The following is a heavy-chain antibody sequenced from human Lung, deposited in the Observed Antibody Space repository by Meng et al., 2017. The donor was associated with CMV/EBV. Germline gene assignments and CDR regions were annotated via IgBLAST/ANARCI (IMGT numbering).Heavy chain of an antibody. CDR1: AFTVSSNY. Sequence: GGSLRLSCAASAFTVSSNYMSWVRQAPGKGLEWVSVIYSGGITYYAGSVKGRFTISRDNSKNTLYLQMNSLRAEDTAVYSCARGGGGGDLLYYYYGMDVWGQGTTVTVSS. D-gene: IGHD2-21*02. V-gene: IGHV3-53*01. J-gene: IGHJ6*02. CDR2: IYSGGIT. CDR3: ARGGGGGDLLYYYYGMDV.